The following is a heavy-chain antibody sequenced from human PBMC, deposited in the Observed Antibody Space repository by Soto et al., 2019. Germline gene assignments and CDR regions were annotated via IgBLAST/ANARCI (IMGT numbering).Heavy chain of an antibody. CDR1: GYTFTSYG. J-gene: IGHJ4*02. Sequence: ASVKVSCKASGYTFTSYGISWVRQVPGQVLEWMGWISAYNGNTNYAQKLQGRVTMTTDTSTSTAYMELRSLRSDDTAVYYCARVPIFGVVTYYFDYWGQGTLVTVSS. CDR3: ARVPIFGVVTYYFDY. D-gene: IGHD3-3*01. V-gene: IGHV1-18*01. CDR2: ISAYNGNT.